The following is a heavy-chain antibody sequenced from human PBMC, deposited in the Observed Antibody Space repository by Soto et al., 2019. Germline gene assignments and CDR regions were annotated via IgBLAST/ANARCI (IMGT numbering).Heavy chain of an antibody. CDR3: ARSANSEYSSSLNDGMDV. CDR1: GFTFSNYY. Sequence: PGVSLRLSCAASGFTFSNYYMNWVRQAPGKGLEWVSYISGTNGYTNYADSVRGRVTISRDNARNSLYLQMNSLRAEDTAVYYCARSANSEYSSSLNDGMDVWGQGTTVTVSS. D-gene: IGHD6-13*01. V-gene: IGHV3-11*06. CDR2: ISGTNGYT. J-gene: IGHJ6*02.